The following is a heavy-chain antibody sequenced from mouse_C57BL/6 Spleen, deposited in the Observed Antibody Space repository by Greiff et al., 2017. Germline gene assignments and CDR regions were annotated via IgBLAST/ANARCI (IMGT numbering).Heavy chain of an antibody. CDR2: INPYNGDT. V-gene: IGHV1-20*01. D-gene: IGHD2-12*01. J-gene: IGHJ4*01. CDR1: GYSFTGYF. CDR3: ATFYYSYDVGAMDD. Sequence: VQLQQSGPELVKPGASVKISCKASGYSFTGYFMNWVMQSHGKSLEWIGRINPYNGDTFSNQKFKGKATLTVDKSSSTADMVLRSLTTEDSSVYYCATFYYSYDVGAMDDWGQGTSVTVSS.